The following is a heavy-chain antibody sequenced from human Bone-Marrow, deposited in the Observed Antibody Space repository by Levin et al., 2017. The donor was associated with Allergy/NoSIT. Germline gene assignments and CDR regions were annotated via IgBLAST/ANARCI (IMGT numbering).Heavy chain of an antibody. CDR1: GFNFNTHG. CDR2: IYNDGKNE. V-gene: IGHV3-33*03. Sequence: GGSLRLSCTGSGFNFNTHGIHWVRQAPGKGLEWVAAIYNDGKNEVYADSVKGRFSVSRDKSKDTLHLQMNDLRVEDTAVYYCAKCAAAVPLFGDYFDYWGLGTRVTVS. D-gene: IGHD2-15*01. CDR3: AKCAAAVPLFGDYFDY. J-gene: IGHJ4*02.